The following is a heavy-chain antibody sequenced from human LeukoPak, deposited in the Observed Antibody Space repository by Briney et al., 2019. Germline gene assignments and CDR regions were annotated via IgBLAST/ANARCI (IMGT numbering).Heavy chain of an antibody. V-gene: IGHV3-23*01. CDR2: IIDSGGST. CDR3: VKSFRPFGSSGYYWWDF. J-gene: IGHJ4*02. D-gene: IGHD3-22*01. CDR1: GFTFSTFA. Sequence: GGSLRLSCAASGFTFSTFAMSWVRQAPGKGLEWVSSIIDSGGSTYYADSVEGRFTVSRDNSRNTLYLQMNSLRAEDTAVYYCVKSFRPFGSSGYYWWDFWGQGTLVTVSS.